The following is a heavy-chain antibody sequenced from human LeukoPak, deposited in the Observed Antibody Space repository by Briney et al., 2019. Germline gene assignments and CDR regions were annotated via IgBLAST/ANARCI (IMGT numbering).Heavy chain of an antibody. CDR3: ARDRVFGELQPYFDY. CDR2: ISSSSSYI. V-gene: IGHV3-21*01. CDR1: GFTFSSYS. J-gene: IGHJ4*02. Sequence: GGPLRLSCAASGFTFSSYSMNWVRQAPEKGLEWVSSISSSSSYIYYADSVKGRFTISRDNAKNSLYLQMNSLRAEDTAVYYCARDRVFGELQPYFDYWGQGTLVTVSS. D-gene: IGHD3-10*02.